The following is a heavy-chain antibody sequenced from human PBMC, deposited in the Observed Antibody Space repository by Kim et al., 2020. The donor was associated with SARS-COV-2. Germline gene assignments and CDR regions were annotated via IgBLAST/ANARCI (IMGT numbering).Heavy chain of an antibody. Sequence: PSLKSRVTISVDTSKNQFSLKLSSVTAADTAVYYCARVRCSGGSCWGFDYWGQGTLVTVSS. D-gene: IGHD2-15*01. V-gene: IGHV4-30-2*04. CDR3: ARVRCSGGSCWGFDY. J-gene: IGHJ4*02.